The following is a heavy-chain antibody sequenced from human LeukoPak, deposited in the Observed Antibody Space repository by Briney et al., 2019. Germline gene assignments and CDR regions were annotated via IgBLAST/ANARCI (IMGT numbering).Heavy chain of an antibody. V-gene: IGHV1-2*02. J-gene: IGHJ4*02. Sequence: GASVKVSCKASGYTFTGYYIRWVRQAPGQGLEWMGWINPNSGGTNYAQKFQGRVTMTRDTSISTAYMELSRLRSDDTAVYYCARAPYDSRINDYWGQGTLVTVSP. CDR3: ARAPYDSRINDY. CDR1: GYTFTGYY. CDR2: INPNSGGT. D-gene: IGHD3-22*01.